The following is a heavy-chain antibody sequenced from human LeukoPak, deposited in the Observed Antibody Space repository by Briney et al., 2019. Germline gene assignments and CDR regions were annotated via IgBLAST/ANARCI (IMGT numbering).Heavy chain of an antibody. D-gene: IGHD3-3*01. CDR2: ISGDGGST. V-gene: IGHV3-43*02. J-gene: IGHJ6*03. CDR3: AKDSENYDSSYMDV. CDR1: GFTFDDYA. Sequence: GGSLRLSCAASGFTFDDYAMHWVRQAPGKGLEWVSLISGDGGSTYYADSVKGRFTISGGNSKNSLYLQMNSLRTEDTALYYCAKDSENYDSSYMDVWGKGTTVTVSS.